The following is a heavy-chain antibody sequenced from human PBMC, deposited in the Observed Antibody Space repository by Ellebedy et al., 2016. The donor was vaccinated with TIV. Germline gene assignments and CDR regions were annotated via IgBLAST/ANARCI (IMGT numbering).Heavy chain of an antibody. D-gene: IGHD3-10*01. V-gene: IGHV3-13*05. CDR1: GFTFSSYD. CDR2: IGTAGDP. Sequence: GESLKISCAASGFTFSSYDMHWVRQATGKGLEWVSAIGTAGDPYYPGSVKGRFTISRENAKNSLYLQMNGLRVEDTAIYYCATDLHPFTRGWGYWGQGTLVTVSS. J-gene: IGHJ4*02. CDR3: ATDLHPFTRGWGY.